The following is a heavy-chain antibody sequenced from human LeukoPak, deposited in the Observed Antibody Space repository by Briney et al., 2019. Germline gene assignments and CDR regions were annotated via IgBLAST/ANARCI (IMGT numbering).Heavy chain of an antibody. CDR2: ISSSSSYI. CDR1: GFTFSSYS. V-gene: IGHV3-21*01. CDR3: ARDRYYDSSGYFDAFDI. J-gene: IGHJ3*02. Sequence: PGGSLRLSCAASGFTFSSYSMNWVRQAPGKGLEWVSSISSSSSYIYYADSVKGRFTISRDNAKNSLYLQMNSLRAEDTAVYYCARDRYYDSSGYFDAFDIWGQGTMDTVSS. D-gene: IGHD3-22*01.